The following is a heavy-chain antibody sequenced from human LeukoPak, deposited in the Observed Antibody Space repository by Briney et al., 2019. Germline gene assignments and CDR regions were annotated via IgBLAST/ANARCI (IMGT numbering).Heavy chain of an antibody. Sequence: GESLKISCKGSGYSFTSYWIGWVRQMPGKGLEWMGIIYPGDSDTRYSPSFQGQVTISADKSIRTAYLQWSILKASDTAMYYCAGSNYYLEWLLDPPGVPGDYWGQGTLVTVSS. CDR2: IYPGDSDT. V-gene: IGHV5-51*01. D-gene: IGHD3-3*01. CDR1: GYSFTSYW. J-gene: IGHJ4*02. CDR3: AGSNYYLEWLLDPPGVPGDY.